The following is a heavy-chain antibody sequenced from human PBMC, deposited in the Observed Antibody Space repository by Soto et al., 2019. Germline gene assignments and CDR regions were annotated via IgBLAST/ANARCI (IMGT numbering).Heavy chain of an antibody. Sequence: SETLSLTCAVYGGSFSGYYWSWIRQPPGKGLEWIGEINHSGSTNYNPSLKSRVTISVDTSKNQFSLKLSSVTAADTAVYYCASRLSRGPIDYWGQGTLVTVSS. J-gene: IGHJ4*02. CDR1: GGSFSGYY. CDR2: INHSGST. V-gene: IGHV4-34*01. D-gene: IGHD3-10*01. CDR3: ASRLSRGPIDY.